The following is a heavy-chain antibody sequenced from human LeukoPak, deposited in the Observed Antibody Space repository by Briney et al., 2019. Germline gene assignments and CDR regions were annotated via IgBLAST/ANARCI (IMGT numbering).Heavy chain of an antibody. CDR1: GGCISGYY. D-gene: IGHD6-25*01. J-gene: IGHJ4*02. Sequence: SETLSLTCTVCGGCISGYYWMWLPQPPGKGLERLGYLLPSGHSAYTPSLRTRVSLSGDTPKKQISLRLRSVTAADPAVYYCTRRTPIAAGVYNIDFWGQGTPVTVSS. CDR3: TRRTPIAAGVYNIDF. CDR2: LLPSGHS. V-gene: IGHV4-4*09.